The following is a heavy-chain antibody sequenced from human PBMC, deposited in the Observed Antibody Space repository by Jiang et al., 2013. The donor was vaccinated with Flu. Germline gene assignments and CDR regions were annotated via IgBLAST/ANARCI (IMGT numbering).Heavy chain of an antibody. CDR1: IGSISGYY. Sequence: PGLVKPSETLSLTCTVSIGSISGYYWSWIRQPPGKGLEWIGFIYYSGRTHYNPSLESRVTISVDTSKNQFFLELNSVTAADTAVYFCARCSSRSGGSCYFDYWGQGTLVSVSS. CDR3: ARCSSRSGGSCYFDY. CDR2: IYYSGRT. J-gene: IGHJ4*02. V-gene: IGHV4-59*01. D-gene: IGHD2-15*01.